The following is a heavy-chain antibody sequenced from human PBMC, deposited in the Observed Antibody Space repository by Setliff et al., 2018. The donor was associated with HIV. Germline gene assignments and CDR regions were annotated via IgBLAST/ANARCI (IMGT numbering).Heavy chain of an antibody. J-gene: IGHJ6*03. CDR2: MHHGGSI. CDR1: GDSITSNSYY. CDR3: ARGPRPVDVDYYYMDV. V-gene: IGHV4-39*07. Sequence: SETLSLTCTVSGDSITSNSYYWGWIRQSPGKGLEWIGTMHHGGSIYYNPSLKSRVAIFIDTSKNQFSLKLTSVTAADTAVYYCARGPRPVDVDYYYMDVWGKGTTVTVSS.